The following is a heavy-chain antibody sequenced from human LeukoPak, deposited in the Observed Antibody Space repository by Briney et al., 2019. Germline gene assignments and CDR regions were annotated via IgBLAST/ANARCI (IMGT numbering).Heavy chain of an antibody. D-gene: IGHD3-10*01. CDR1: GFTVSSNY. J-gene: IGHJ6*02. CDR3: ASALVWFGPTSSYGMDV. CDR2: IYSGGST. V-gene: IGHV3-66*01. Sequence: HPGGSLRLSCAASGFTVSSNYMSWVRQAPGKGLEWVSVIYSGGSTYYADSVKGRFTISRDNSKNTLYFQMNSLRAEDTAVYYCASALVWFGPTSSYGMDVWGQGTTVTVSS.